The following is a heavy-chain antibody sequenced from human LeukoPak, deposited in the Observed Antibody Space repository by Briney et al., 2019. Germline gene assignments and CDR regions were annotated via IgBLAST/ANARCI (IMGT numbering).Heavy chain of an antibody. Sequence: GGSLRLSCAASGFTFSSYSMNWVRQAPGKGLEWVSSISSSSSYIYYADSVKGRFTISRDNAKNSLYLQMNSLRAEDTAVYYRARPMYKLDWYFDYWGQGTLVTVSS. CDR3: ARPMYKLDWYFDY. CDR1: GFTFSSYS. CDR2: ISSSSSYI. V-gene: IGHV3-21*01. J-gene: IGHJ4*02. D-gene: IGHD3/OR15-3a*01.